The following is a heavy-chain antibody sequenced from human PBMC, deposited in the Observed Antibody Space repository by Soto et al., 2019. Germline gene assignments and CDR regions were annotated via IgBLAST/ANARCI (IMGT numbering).Heavy chain of an antibody. CDR1: GFTFDDYT. J-gene: IGHJ4*02. CDR2: ISWDGNSA. CDR3: AKGLVGATSYFDN. D-gene: IGHD1-26*01. Sequence: EVQLVQSGGVLVQPGGSLRLSCAASGFTFDDYTMFWVRQGPGKGLEWVSFISWDGNSAYYADSVKGRFTISRDNSKSSLYLQLNSLRTEDTALYYCAKGLVGATSYFDNWGLGTLVTVSS. V-gene: IGHV3-43*01.